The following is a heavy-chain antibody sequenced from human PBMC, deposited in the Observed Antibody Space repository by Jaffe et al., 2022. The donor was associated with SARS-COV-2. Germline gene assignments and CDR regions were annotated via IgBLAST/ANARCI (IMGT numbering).Heavy chain of an antibody. Sequence: EVQLVESGGDLVQPGGSLRLSCTVSGFTFSTYAMSWVRQAPGKGLEWVSGISGSGDSTYYVDSVKGRFTISRDNSKSTLYVQMNRLRADDTAVYYCAKPCAKVGGSLRSSDWLRGPFDYWGQGTLVTVSS. CDR1: GFTFSTYA. CDR2: ISGSGDST. V-gene: IGHV3-23*04. D-gene: IGHD3-9*01. CDR3: AKPCAKVGGSLRSSDWLRGPFDY. J-gene: IGHJ4*02.